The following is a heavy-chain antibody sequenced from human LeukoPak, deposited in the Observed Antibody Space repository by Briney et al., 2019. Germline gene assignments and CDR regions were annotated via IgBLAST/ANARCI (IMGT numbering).Heavy chain of an antibody. J-gene: IGHJ4*02. CDR2: IYSGGST. Sequence: GGSLRLSCAASGFTVSSNYMSWVRQAPGKGLEWVSVIYSGGSTYYADSVKGRFTISRDNSKNTLYLQMNSLRAEDTAVYYCARDLHPSIAVAGYWGQGTLVTVSS. CDR3: ARDLHPSIAVAGY. CDR1: GFTVSSNY. V-gene: IGHV3-53*01. D-gene: IGHD6-19*01.